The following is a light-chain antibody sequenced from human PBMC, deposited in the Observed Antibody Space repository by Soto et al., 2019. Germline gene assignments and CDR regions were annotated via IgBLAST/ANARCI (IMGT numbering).Light chain of an antibody. J-gene: IGLJ7*01. CDR3: CSYTSSSTPYV. CDR2: DVS. V-gene: IGLV2-14*01. CDR1: SSDVGGYNY. Sequence: QSALTQPASVSGSPGQSITISCTGTSSDVGGYNYVSWYQQHPGKAPKLMIYDVSSRPSGVSSRFSASKSGNTASLTISGLQAEDEADYYCCSYTSSSTPYVFGSGTQLTVL.